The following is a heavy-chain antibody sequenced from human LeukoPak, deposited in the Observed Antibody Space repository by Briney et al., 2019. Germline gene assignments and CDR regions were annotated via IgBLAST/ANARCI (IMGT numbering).Heavy chain of an antibody. Sequence: PGRPLRLSCAASGFTVSSNYMSWVRQAPGKGLEWVSVIYSGGSTYYADSVKGRFTISRDNSKNTLYLQMNSLRAEDTAVYYCASSCGGDCYSEVDAFDIWGQGTMDTVSS. CDR3: ASSCGGDCYSEVDAFDI. V-gene: IGHV3-53*01. CDR2: IYSGGST. CDR1: GFTVSSNY. J-gene: IGHJ3*02. D-gene: IGHD2-21*02.